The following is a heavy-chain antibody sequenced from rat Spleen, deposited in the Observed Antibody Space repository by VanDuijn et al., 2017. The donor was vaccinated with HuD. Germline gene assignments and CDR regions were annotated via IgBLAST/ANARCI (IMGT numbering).Heavy chain of an antibody. CDR2: IWSNGDT. CDR3: TRGNNPNWFAY. V-gene: IGHV2-30*01. J-gene: IGHJ3*01. Sequence: QVQLKESGPGLVQPSQTLSLTCTVSGFSLTSYNVHWVRQPPGKGLEWMGVIWSNGDTHYNSVIKSRLNISRDTSKDQVFLKMNSLRSEDTATYYCTRGNNPNWFAYWGQGTLVTVSS. D-gene: IGHD1-4*01. CDR1: GFSLTSYN.